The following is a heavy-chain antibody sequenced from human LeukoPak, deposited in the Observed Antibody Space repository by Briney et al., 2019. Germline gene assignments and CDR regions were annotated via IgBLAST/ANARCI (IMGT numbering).Heavy chain of an antibody. Sequence: PSETLSLTCTVSGGSISSGDYYCSWIRQPPGKGLEWIGYISSSGRTYYKPSLKSRFTVSMYTSKNQFSLKVSSVTAADTAVFYCARGQYGSGIAYWGQGTLVTVSS. V-gene: IGHV4-30-4*01. J-gene: IGHJ4*02. CDR3: ARGQYGSGIAY. CDR1: GGSISSGDYY. D-gene: IGHD3-10*01. CDR2: ISSSGRT.